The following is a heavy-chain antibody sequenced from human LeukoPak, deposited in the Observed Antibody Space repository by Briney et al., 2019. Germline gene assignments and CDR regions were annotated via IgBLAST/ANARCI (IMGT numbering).Heavy chain of an antibody. CDR2: MSPNSANT. CDR3: ARSRSSWDWSSYYYYYYMDV. D-gene: IGHD6-13*01. CDR1: GYTFTGYD. V-gene: IGHV1-8*01. Sequence: ASVKVSCKASGYTFTGYDINWVRQVTGQGLEWMGWMSPNSANTGYAQKFQGRVTMTRNTSISTAYMELSSLRSEDTAVYYCARSRSSWDWSSYYYYYYMDVWGKGTTVTISS. J-gene: IGHJ6*03.